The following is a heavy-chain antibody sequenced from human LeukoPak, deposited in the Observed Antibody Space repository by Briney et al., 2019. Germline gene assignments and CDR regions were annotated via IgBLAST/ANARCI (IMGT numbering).Heavy chain of an antibody. Sequence: ASVKVSCKASGYTFTSHGISWVRQAPGQGLEWMGWISTYNGNTKYAQKVQGRVTMTTDTSTSTAYMELRSLRSDDTAVYYCARDQTQIWFGEGLWYFDYWGQGTLVTVSS. J-gene: IGHJ4*02. CDR1: GYTFTSHG. V-gene: IGHV1-18*01. CDR3: ARDQTQIWFGEGLWYFDY. D-gene: IGHD3-10*01. CDR2: ISTYNGNT.